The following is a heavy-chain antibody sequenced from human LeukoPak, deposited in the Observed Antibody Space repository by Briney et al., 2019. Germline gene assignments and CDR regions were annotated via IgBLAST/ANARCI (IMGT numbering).Heavy chain of an antibody. J-gene: IGHJ4*02. CDR3: AREGYSSGWYNYFDY. CDR1: GGTFSSYA. CDR2: IIPIFGTA. Sequence: ASVKVSCKASGGTFSSYAISWMRQAPGQGLEWMGGIIPIFGTANYAQKFQGRVTITADKSTSTAYMELSSLRSEDTAVYYCAREGYSSGWYNYFDYWGQGTLVTVSS. V-gene: IGHV1-69*06. D-gene: IGHD6-19*01.